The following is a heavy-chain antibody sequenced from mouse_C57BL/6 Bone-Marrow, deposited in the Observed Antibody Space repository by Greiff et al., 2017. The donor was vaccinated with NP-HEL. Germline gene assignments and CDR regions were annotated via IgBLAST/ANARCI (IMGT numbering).Heavy chain of an antibody. V-gene: IGHV1-69*01. CDR1: GYTFTSYW. Sequence: QVQLQQPGAELVMPGASVKLSCKASGYTFTSYWMHWVKQRPGQGLEWIGEIDPSDSYTNYNQKFKGKSTLTVDKSSSTAYMQLSSLTYEDSAVYYCARDYYGSSNWYFDVWGTGTTVTVSS. CDR3: ARDYYGSSNWYFDV. J-gene: IGHJ1*03. D-gene: IGHD1-1*01. CDR2: IDPSDSYT.